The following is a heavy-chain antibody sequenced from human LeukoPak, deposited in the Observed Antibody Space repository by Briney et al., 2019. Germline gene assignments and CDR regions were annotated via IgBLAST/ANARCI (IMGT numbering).Heavy chain of an antibody. CDR1: GFSFSTDV. V-gene: IGHV3-23*01. Sequence: PAGSLRLSCAASGFSFSTDVMYWVRQAPGKGLEWVSAIYGNGGGASYTDSVKGRFTISRDNSKSTLYLQMNSLRPEDTALYYCAKLGVRSSAGEDYWGQGTRVTVSS. J-gene: IGHJ4*02. CDR3: AKLGVRSSAGEDY. D-gene: IGHD3-10*01. CDR2: IYGNGGGA.